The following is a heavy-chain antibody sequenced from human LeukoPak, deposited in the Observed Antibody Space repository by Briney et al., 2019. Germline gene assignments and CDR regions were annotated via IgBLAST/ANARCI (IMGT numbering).Heavy chain of an antibody. J-gene: IGHJ4*02. D-gene: IGHD3-22*01. V-gene: IGHV4-59*01. Sequence: SETLSLTCTVSGGSISSYYWSWIRQPPGKGLEWIGYIYYSGSTNYNPSLKSRVTISVDTSKNQFSLKPSSVTAADTAVYYCARDASYYYDSSGFAFDYWGQGTLVTVSS. CDR3: ARDASYYYDSSGFAFDY. CDR2: IYYSGST. CDR1: GGSISSYY.